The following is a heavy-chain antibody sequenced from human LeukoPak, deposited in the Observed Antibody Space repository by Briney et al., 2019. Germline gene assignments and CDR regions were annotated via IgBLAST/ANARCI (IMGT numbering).Heavy chain of an antibody. D-gene: IGHD2-21*02. CDR3: ATGGGGDHIDY. Sequence: GASVKVSCMVSGYTLTELSMHWVRQAAGKGSEWVGCFDPVDGETIYAQKFQGRVTMTEDASTDPAYMELSSLRSEDTAVYYCATGGGGDHIDYWGQGTLVTVSS. CDR2: FDPVDGET. CDR1: GYTLTELS. V-gene: IGHV1-24*01. J-gene: IGHJ4*02.